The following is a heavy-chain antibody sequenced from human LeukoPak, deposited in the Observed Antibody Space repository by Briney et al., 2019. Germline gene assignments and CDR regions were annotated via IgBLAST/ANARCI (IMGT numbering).Heavy chain of an antibody. CDR1: GGSISSYY. D-gene: IGHD3-22*01. Sequence: PSETLSLTCTVSGGSISSYYWSWIRQPAGKGLEWIGRIHTSGSTNYNPSLKSRVTMSVDTSKNQFSLKLSSVTAADTAVYYCARGSQGYDSSGYHWFDYWGQGTLVTVSS. CDR3: ARGSQGYDSSGYHWFDY. J-gene: IGHJ4*02. CDR2: IHTSGST. V-gene: IGHV4-4*07.